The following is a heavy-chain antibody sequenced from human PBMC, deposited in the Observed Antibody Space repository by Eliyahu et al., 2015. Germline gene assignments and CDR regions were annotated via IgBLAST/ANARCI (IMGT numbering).Heavy chain of an antibody. V-gene: IGHV1-69*05. CDR1: GGTFSSYA. CDR2: IIPIFGTA. CDR3: ARERGSGSYDY. Sequence: EVKKPGSSVKVSCKASGGTFSSYAISWVRQAPGQGLEWMGGIIPIFGTANYAQKFQGRVTDYHGRTHDHSHQGANHPGSEGTALYYCARERGSGSYDYWGQGTLVTVSS. J-gene: IGHJ4*02. D-gene: IGHD1-26*01.